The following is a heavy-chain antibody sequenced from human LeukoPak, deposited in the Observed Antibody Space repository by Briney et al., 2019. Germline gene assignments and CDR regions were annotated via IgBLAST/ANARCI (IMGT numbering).Heavy chain of an antibody. CDR2: IYTSGST. D-gene: IGHD2-15*01. CDR1: GGSISSGSYY. V-gene: IGHV4-61*02. CDR3: ARDVVGVPDMYYFDY. Sequence: SETLSLTCTVSGGSISSGSYYWSWIRQPAGKGLEWIGRIYTSGSTNYNPSLKSRVTISVDTSKNQFSLKLSSVTAADTAVYYCARDVVGVPDMYYFDYWGQGTLVTVSS. J-gene: IGHJ4*02.